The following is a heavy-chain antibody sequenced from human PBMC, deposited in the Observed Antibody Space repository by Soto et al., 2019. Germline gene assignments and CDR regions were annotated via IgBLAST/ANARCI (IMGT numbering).Heavy chain of an antibody. CDR3: ARDLGDTRGSSWYKISYYYYYGMDV. V-gene: IGHV3-21*01. J-gene: IGHJ6*02. CDR1: GFTFGGYG. CDR2: ISSSSSYI. Sequence: GGSLRVSCGASGFTFGGYGGNWVRQAPGKGLEWVSSISSSSSYIYYADSVKGRFTISRDNAKNSLYLQMNSLRAEDTAVYYCARDLGDTRGSSWYKISYYYYYGMDVWGQGTTVTVS. D-gene: IGHD6-13*01.